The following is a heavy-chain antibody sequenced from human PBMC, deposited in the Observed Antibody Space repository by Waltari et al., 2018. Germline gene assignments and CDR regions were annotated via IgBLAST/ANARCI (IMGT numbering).Heavy chain of an antibody. Sequence: QLQLQESGPGLVKPSETLSLTCTVSGGSISYSNYYWVWIRQPPGKGLEWIGSISYTGNTYYNPSLKSRVTISVDTSKNQFSLSLTSVPAADTAVYYCARRGVGATTGGTFDIWGQGTLVIVSS. CDR2: ISYTGNT. CDR1: GGSISYSNYY. CDR3: ARRGVGATTGGTFDI. D-gene: IGHD1-26*01. V-gene: IGHV4-39*07. J-gene: IGHJ3*02.